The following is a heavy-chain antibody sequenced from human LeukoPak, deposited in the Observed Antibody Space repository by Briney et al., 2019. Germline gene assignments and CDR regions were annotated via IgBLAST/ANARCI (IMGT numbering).Heavy chain of an antibody. D-gene: IGHD3-22*01. V-gene: IGHV4-39*01. CDR1: GGSISSSSYY. CDR3: ARHRSLYESSGYRFDY. Sequence: SETLSLTCTVSGGSISSSSYYWGWIRQPPGKGLEWIGSICDSGSTYYNPSLKSRVTISGDTSKNQFSLKLSSVTAADTAVYYCARHRSLYESSGYRFDYWGQGTLVTVSS. J-gene: IGHJ4*02. CDR2: ICDSGST.